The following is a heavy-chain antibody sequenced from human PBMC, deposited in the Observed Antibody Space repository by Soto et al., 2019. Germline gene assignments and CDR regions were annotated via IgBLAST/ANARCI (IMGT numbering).Heavy chain of an antibody. D-gene: IGHD3-10*01. V-gene: IGHV1-8*01. Sequence: ASVQVSCKASGYTFTSYDINWVRQATGQGLEWMGWMNPNSGNTGYAQKFQGRVTMTRNTSISTAYMELSSLRSEDTAVYYCARRGRLWYYGSGSPDAFDIWGQGTMVTVSS. CDR1: GYTFTSYD. CDR3: ARRGRLWYYGSGSPDAFDI. J-gene: IGHJ3*02. CDR2: MNPNSGNT.